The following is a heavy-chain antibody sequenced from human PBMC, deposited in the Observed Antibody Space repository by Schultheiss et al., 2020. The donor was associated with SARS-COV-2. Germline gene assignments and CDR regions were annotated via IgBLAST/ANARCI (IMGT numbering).Heavy chain of an antibody. CDR1: GFIFSSYS. V-gene: IGHV3-23*01. CDR2: ISGSGGRT. J-gene: IGHJ5*02. Sequence: GESLKISCAASGFIFSSYSMSWVRQAPGKGLEWVSAISGSGGRTYYADSVKGRFTISRDYSKNTLYLQMNSLRAEDTALYYCAQGGDIVVVPAPNWFDPWGQGTLVTVSS. CDR3: AQGGDIVVVPAPNWFDP. D-gene: IGHD2-2*01.